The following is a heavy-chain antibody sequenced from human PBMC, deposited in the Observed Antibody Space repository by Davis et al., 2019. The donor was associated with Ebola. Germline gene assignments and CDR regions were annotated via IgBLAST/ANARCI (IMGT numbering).Heavy chain of an antibody. D-gene: IGHD4-17*01. V-gene: IGHV4-34*01. CDR3: ARYGDDSDGWFDP. CDR2: INHSGST. CDR1: GGSFSGYY. Sequence: MPSETLSLTCAVYGGSFSGYYWSWIRQPPGKGLEWIGEINHSGSTNYNPSLKSRVTISVDTSKNQFSLKLSSVTAADTAVYYCARYGDDSDGWFDPWGQGTLVTVSS. J-gene: IGHJ5*02.